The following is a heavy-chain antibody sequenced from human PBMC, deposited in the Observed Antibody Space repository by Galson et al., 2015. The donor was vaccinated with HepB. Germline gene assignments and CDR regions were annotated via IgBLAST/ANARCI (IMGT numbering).Heavy chain of an antibody. Sequence: SVKVSCKASGYTFTSYGISWARQAPGQGLEWMGWISAYNGNTNYAQKLQGRVTMTTDTSTSTAYMELRSLRSDDTAVYYCARFWYSSGWPGAFDIWGQGTMVTVSS. V-gene: IGHV1-18*04. D-gene: IGHD6-19*01. CDR1: GYTFTSYG. CDR3: ARFWYSSGWPGAFDI. CDR2: ISAYNGNT. J-gene: IGHJ3*02.